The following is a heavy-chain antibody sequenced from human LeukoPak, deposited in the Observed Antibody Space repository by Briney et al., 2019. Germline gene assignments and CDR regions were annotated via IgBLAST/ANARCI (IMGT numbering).Heavy chain of an antibody. Sequence: PGGSLRLSCAASGFTFSEYAMSWVRQAPRKGLEWVSAVDGSDGSKYYADSVKGRFTISRDNSKNTVYLQMNSLRADDTAVYYCAKPIVPSAISGAAFDIWGQGTMVTVSS. D-gene: IGHD2-2*02. J-gene: IGHJ3*02. CDR3: AKPIVPSAISGAAFDI. CDR1: GFTFSEYA. CDR2: VDGSDGSK. V-gene: IGHV3-23*01.